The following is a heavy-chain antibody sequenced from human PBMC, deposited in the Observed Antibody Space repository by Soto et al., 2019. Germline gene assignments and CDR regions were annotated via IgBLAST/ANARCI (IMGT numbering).Heavy chain of an antibody. Sequence: QVQLHESGPGLVKPSGTLSLTCAVSGVSITSTNWWSWVRQSPGKGLEWIGQIYHSGNTNYNPSLKSRVSMALDKANNDFSLNLTSVTDADTAVYYCARRSVAGMPWFDPWGQGTLVTVSS. CDR2: IYHSGNT. CDR3: ARRSVAGMPWFDP. D-gene: IGHD2-2*01. V-gene: IGHV4-4*02. J-gene: IGHJ5*02. CDR1: GVSITSTNW.